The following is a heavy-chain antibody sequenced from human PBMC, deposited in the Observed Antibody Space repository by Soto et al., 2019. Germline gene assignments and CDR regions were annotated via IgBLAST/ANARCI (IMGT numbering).Heavy chain of an antibody. V-gene: IGHV3-33*01. Sequence: GGSLRLSCAASGFTFSSYGMHWVRQAPGKGLEWVAVIWYDGSNKYYADSVKGRFTISRDNSKNTLYLQMNSLRAEDTAVYYCARAKAATDAFDIWGQGTMVTVSS. CDR1: GFTFSSYG. J-gene: IGHJ3*02. D-gene: IGHD2-15*01. CDR3: ARAKAATDAFDI. CDR2: IWYDGSNK.